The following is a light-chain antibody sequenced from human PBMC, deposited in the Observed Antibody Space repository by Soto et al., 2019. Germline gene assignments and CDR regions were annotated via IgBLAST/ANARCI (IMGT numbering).Light chain of an antibody. CDR2: DAS. Sequence: IQMTQSPSTLSASVGYRVTMTCRASQSISSWWAWYQQKPGKAPKLLIYDASSLESGVPSRFSGSGSGTEFTLTISSLQPDDFATYYCQHYNSYSVYTFGQGTKLEIK. J-gene: IGKJ2*01. CDR1: QSISSW. V-gene: IGKV1-5*01. CDR3: QHYNSYSVYT.